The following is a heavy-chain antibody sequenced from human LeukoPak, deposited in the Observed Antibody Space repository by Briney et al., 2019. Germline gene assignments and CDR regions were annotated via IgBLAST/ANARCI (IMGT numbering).Heavy chain of an antibody. J-gene: IGHJ4*02. CDR2: IFYRGST. CDR3: ARHTVRGAEIDY. Sequence: SETLSLTCTVSGGSISSSRYYWGWIRQPPGKGLEWIGSIFYRGSTYYNPSLKSRVTISVDTSKNQFSLRLSSVTAADTAVYYWARHTVRGAEIDYWGQGTLVTVSS. D-gene: IGHD3-10*01. CDR1: GGSISSSRYY. V-gene: IGHV4-39*01.